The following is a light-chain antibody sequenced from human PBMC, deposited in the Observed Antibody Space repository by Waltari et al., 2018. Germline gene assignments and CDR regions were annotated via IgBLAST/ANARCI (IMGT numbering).Light chain of an antibody. V-gene: IGKV3-11*01. J-gene: IGKJ5*01. CDR3: QQRSNWPRT. Sequence: EIVLTQSPDTLSLSPGARATLSCRASQSVSTYVAWYQQKPGQAPRLLIYDASNRATGIPARFSGSGSGTDFTLTISSLEPEDFAVYYCQQRSNWPRTFGQGTRREIK. CDR1: QSVSTY. CDR2: DAS.